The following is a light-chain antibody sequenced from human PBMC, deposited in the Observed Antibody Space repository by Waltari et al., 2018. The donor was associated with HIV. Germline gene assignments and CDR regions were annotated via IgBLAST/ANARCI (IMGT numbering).Light chain of an antibody. CDR2: EVT. CDR1: NRNVGSHNF. Sequence: QSALTQPASVSGSPGKSVTISCSGTNRNVGSHNFVSWYQQHPGIALKVIIYEVTQRPSGVSSRFSGSKSGNTASLTISGLQAEDEANYYCCSYTGTNPFLLFGGGTKLTVL. V-gene: IGLV2-23*02. J-gene: IGLJ2*01. CDR3: CSYTGTNPFLL.